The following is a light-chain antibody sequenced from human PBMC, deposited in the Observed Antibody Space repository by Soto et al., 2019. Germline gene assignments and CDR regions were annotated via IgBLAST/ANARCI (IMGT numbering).Light chain of an antibody. J-gene: IGKJ3*01. CDR2: GAS. Sequence: EIVLTQSPGTLSLSPGERATLSCRASQSVTSSYLAWYQQKPGQAPRLLIYGASNRATGFPDRFSGSGSGTDFTLTISRLEPEAFAVYYCHRYARSPLTFGPGTKVD. V-gene: IGKV3-20*01. CDR1: QSVTSSY. CDR3: HRYARSPLT.